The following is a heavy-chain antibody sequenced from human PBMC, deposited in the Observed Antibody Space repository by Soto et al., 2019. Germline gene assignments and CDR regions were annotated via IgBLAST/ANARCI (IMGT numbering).Heavy chain of an antibody. CDR3: APAPRTYYFDS. V-gene: IGHV3-30-3*01. D-gene: IGHD2-2*01. CDR2: ISYDGSNK. Sequence: GGSLRLSCSASGFTFSSYTMHWARQAPGKGLEWVAVISYDGSNKYYADSVKGRFTISRDNSKNTLYLQMNSLRAEDTAVYYCAPAPRTYYFDSWGQRTLVTGSS. J-gene: IGHJ4*02. CDR1: GFTFSSYT.